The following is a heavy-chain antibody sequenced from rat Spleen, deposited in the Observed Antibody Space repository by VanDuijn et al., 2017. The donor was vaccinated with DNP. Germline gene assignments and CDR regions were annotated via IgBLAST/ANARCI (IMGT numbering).Heavy chain of an antibody. Sequence: EVQLVESGGGLMQPGKSLKLSCAASGFPFSDYYMAWVRQAPEKGLEWVATIIYDGSGTYHRDSVKGRFTISRDNAKSTLYLQMDSLRSEDTATYYCATEDYGYPFAYWGQGVMVTVSS. CDR2: IIYDGSGT. J-gene: IGHJ2*01. CDR1: GFPFSDYY. D-gene: IGHD1-6*01. CDR3: ATEDYGYPFAY. V-gene: IGHV5S10*01.